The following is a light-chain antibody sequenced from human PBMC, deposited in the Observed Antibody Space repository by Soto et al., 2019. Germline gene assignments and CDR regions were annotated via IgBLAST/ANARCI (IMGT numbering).Light chain of an antibody. J-gene: IGLJ1*01. CDR2: DVS. CDR3: CSYAGTYSYV. V-gene: IGLV2-11*01. CDR1: SNDVGGYDY. Sequence: QSVLAQPRSVSGSPGQSVTISCTGTSNDVGGYDYVSWYQQHPGKAPKLIIYDVSKRPSGVPDRFSGSKSGNTASLTISGLHAEDEADYYCCSYAGTYSYVFGTGTKVTVL.